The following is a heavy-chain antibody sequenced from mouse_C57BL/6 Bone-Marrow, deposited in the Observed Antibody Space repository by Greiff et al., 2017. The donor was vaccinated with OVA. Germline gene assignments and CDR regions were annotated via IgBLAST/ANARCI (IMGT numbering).Heavy chain of an antibody. Sequence: VQLQQSGAELVRPGASVKLSCTASGFNIKDDYMHWVKQRPEQGLEWIGWIDPENGDTEYASKFQGKATITADKSSNTAYLQLSSLTSEDTAVYYCTTLYYDYLAYWGQGTLVTVSA. J-gene: IGHJ3*01. D-gene: IGHD2-4*01. V-gene: IGHV14-4*01. CDR2: IDPENGDT. CDR1: GFNIKDDY. CDR3: TTLYYDYLAY.